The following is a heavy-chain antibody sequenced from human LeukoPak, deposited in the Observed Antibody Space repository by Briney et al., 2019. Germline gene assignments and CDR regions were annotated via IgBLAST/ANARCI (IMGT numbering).Heavy chain of an antibody. Sequence: GTSLRLSCAASGITFSSFGMHWVRQAPGKGLEWVAFIWYDGSNKYYADSVKGRSTISRDNSKNTLYLQMNSLRVEDTAVYYCARDGTQTAGPFDPWGQGTLVTVSS. CDR3: ARDGTQTAGPFDP. CDR1: GITFSSFG. CDR2: IWYDGSNK. V-gene: IGHV3-33*01. D-gene: IGHD1/OR15-1a*01. J-gene: IGHJ5*02.